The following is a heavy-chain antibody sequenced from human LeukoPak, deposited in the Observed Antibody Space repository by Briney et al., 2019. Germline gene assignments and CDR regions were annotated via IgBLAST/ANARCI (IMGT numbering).Heavy chain of an antibody. D-gene: IGHD5-18*01. V-gene: IGHV3-48*01. CDR2: FSGNSTI. CDR3: ARAPSGYSYGYYFDY. J-gene: IGHJ4*02. CDR1: GFTFSSYS. Sequence: GGSLRLSCAASGFTFSSYSMNWVRQAPGKGLEWVLYFSGNSTIYYADSVKGRFTISRDNAKNSLYLPMNSLRADDTAVYYCARAPSGYSYGYYFDYWGQGTLVTVSS.